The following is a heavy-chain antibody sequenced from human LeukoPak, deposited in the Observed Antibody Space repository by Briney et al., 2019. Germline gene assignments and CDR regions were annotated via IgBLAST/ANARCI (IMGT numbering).Heavy chain of an antibody. CDR2: IYYSGST. Sequence: SETLSLTCTVSGGSISSSSYYWGWIRQPPGKGLEWIGSIYYSGSTYYNPSLKSRVTISVDTSKNQFSLKLSSVTAADTAVYYCARQRNLAGPFGYWGQGTLVTVSS. V-gene: IGHV4-39*01. J-gene: IGHJ4*02. CDR1: GGSISSSSYY. CDR3: ARQRNLAGPFGY. D-gene: IGHD6-13*01.